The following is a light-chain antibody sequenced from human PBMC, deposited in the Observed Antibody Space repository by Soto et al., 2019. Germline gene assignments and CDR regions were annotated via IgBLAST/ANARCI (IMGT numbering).Light chain of an antibody. CDR2: GNN. CDR1: SSNIGARYD. J-gene: IGLJ1*01. V-gene: IGLV1-40*01. CDR3: QSYDSSLSGFV. Sequence: QSVLTQPPSVSGALGQRVTISCTGSSSNIGARYDVHWYQQLPGTAPKLLIYGNNNRPSGVPDRFSGSKSGTSASLAITGLQAEDEADYYCQSYDSSLSGFVFGSGTKVTVL.